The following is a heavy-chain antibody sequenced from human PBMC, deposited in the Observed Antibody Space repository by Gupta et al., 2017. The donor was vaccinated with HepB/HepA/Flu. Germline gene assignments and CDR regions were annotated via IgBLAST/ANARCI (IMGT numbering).Heavy chain of an antibody. V-gene: IGHV4-39*01. Sequence: QLQLQESGPGLVKASETLSLTCTVSGGSISSGGYYWAWLRQPPGKGLEWSGSIYDSESTYYNPSLKSRVTISVDTSKNQFSLKLNSVTAADTAVYFCARHPIGGEVHEAFEIWGQGTMVTVSS. CDR1: GGSISSGGYY. D-gene: IGHD3-16*01. CDR2: IYDSEST. CDR3: ARHPIGGEVHEAFEI. J-gene: IGHJ3*02.